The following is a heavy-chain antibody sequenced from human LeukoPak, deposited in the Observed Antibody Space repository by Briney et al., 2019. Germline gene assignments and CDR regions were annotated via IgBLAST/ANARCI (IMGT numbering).Heavy chain of an antibody. Sequence: SVKVSCKASGGTFSSYAISWVRQAPGQGLEWMGGIIPIFGTANYAQKFQGRVTITADESTSTAYMELSSLRSEDTAVYYCARYYGSGSYDWFDPWGQGTLVTVSS. CDR2: IIPIFGTA. D-gene: IGHD3-10*01. CDR3: ARYYGSGSYDWFDP. V-gene: IGHV1-69*13. J-gene: IGHJ5*02. CDR1: GGTFSSYA.